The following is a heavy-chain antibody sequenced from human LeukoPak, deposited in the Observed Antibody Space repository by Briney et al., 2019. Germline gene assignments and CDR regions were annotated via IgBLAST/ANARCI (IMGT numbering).Heavy chain of an antibody. CDR1: GFTFSSSA. Sequence: GGSLRLXCAASGFTFSSSAMTWVRQGPGKGLEWVSTITGSDSSTYYADSVKGRFTISRDFSKNTVHLQMNSLRVEDTAIYYCAKGPQLFSGYHPDYWGQGTLVTVSS. J-gene: IGHJ4*02. CDR2: ITGSDSST. CDR3: AKGPQLFSGYHPDY. D-gene: IGHD3-22*01. V-gene: IGHV3-23*01.